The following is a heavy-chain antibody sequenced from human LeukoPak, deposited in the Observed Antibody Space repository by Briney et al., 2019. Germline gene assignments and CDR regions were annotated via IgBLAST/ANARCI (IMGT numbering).Heavy chain of an antibody. CDR2: ISGSGGST. V-gene: IGHV3-23*01. CDR1: GFTFSSYG. CDR3: AKEIRSGYSGYGFGRVDY. Sequence: GGLRLSCAASGFTFSSYGITWVRQAPGKGLEWVSSISGSGGSTYYADSVKGRFTISRDNSKNTLYLQMNSLRAEDTAVYYCAKEIRSGYSGYGFGRVDYWGQGTLVTVSS. J-gene: IGHJ4*02. D-gene: IGHD5-12*01.